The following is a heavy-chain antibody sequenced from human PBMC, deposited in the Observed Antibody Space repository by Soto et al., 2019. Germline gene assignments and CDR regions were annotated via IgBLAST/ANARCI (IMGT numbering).Heavy chain of an antibody. V-gene: IGHV3-7*01. J-gene: IGHJ4*02. D-gene: IGHD2-21*01. CDR3: ARDQGAYCGGDCYFPDYFDY. Sequence: PGGSLRLSCAASGFTFSSYWMSWVRQAPGKGLEWVANIKQDGSEKYYVDSVKGRFTISRDNAKNSLYLQMNSLRAEDTAVYYCARDQGAYCGGDCYFPDYFDYWGQGTLVTVSS. CDR2: IKQDGSEK. CDR1: GFTFSSYW.